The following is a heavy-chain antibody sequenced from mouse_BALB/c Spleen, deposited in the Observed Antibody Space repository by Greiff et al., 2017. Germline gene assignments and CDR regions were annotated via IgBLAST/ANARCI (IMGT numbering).Heavy chain of an antibody. CDR3: ARNYGNYHYYAMDY. CDR2: ISDGGSYT. CDR1: GFTFSDYY. Sequence: EVMLVESGGGLVKPGGSLKLSCAASGFTFSDYYMYWVRQTPEKRLEWVATISDGGSYTYYPDSVKGRFTISRDNAKNNLYLQMSSLKSEDTAMYYCARNYGNYHYYAMDYWGQGTSVTVSS. J-gene: IGHJ4*01. D-gene: IGHD2-1*01. V-gene: IGHV5-4*02.